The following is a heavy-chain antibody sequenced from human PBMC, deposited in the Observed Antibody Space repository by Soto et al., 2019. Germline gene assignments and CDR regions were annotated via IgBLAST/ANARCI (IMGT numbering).Heavy chain of an antibody. V-gene: IGHV3-9*01. CDR3: AKDRGLVLSFYFDY. Sequence: EVQLVESGGGLVQPGRSLRLSCAASGFTFDDYAMHWVRQAPGKGLEWVSGISWNSGSIGYAGSVKGRFTISRGNAKNSLYLPMNRLRAADNALFYWAKDRGLVLSFYFDYWGQGTLVTVSS. D-gene: IGHD6-19*01. J-gene: IGHJ4*02. CDR2: ISWNSGSI. CDR1: GFTFDDYA.